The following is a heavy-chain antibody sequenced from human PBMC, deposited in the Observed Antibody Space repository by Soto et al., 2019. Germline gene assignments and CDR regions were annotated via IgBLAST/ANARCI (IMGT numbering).Heavy chain of an antibody. CDR1: GGSISSCDYY. D-gene: IGHD3-10*01. J-gene: IGHJ4*02. CDR2: IYYSGST. CDR3: ARVFYGSGSYLPRYYFVY. Sequence: SGTLSLTCTVSGGSISSCDYYWSWIRQPPGKGLEWIGYIYYSGSTYYNPSLKSRVTISVDTSKNQFSLKLSSVTAADTAVYYCARVFYGSGSYLPRYYFVYWGQGTLVTVSS. V-gene: IGHV4-30-4*01.